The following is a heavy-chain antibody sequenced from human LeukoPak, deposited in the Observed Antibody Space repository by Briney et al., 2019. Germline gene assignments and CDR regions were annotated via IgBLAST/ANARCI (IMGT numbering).Heavy chain of an antibody. CDR1: GYTFTSYG. D-gene: IGHD2-2*01. V-gene: IGHV1-18*01. J-gene: IGHJ4*02. Sequence: ASVKVSCKASGYTFTSYGISWVRQAPGQGLEWMGWISAYNGNTNYAQKLQGRVTMTTDTSTSTAYMELRSLRSDDTAAYYCARDLGIVVVPAASTTSFDYWGQGTLVTVSS. CDR3: ARDLGIVVVPAASTTSFDY. CDR2: ISAYNGNT.